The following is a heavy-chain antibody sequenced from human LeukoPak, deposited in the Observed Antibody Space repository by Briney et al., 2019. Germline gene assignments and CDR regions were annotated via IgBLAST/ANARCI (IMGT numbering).Heavy chain of an antibody. CDR2: INPNSGGT. CDR3: AGGSLVTTKYYYYYIDV. J-gene: IGHJ6*03. V-gene: IGHV1-2*02. CDR1: GYTFTGYY. Sequence: ASVKVSCKASGYTFTGYYMHWVRQAPGEGLEWMGWINPNSGGTNYAQKFQGRVTMTRDTSISTAYMELSRLRSDDTAVYYCAGGSLVTTKYYYYYIDVWGKGTTVTVSS. D-gene: IGHD4-17*01.